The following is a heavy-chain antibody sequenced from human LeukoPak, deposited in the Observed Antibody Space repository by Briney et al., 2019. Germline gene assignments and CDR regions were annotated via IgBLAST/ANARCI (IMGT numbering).Heavy chain of an antibody. D-gene: IGHD4-17*01. V-gene: IGHV3-21*01. CDR1: GFTFRTYS. CDR3: ARDRDAVTTGIFDY. CDR2: ISSSSSYI. J-gene: IGHJ4*02. Sequence: GGSLRLSCAGSGFTFRTYSMNWFRQAPGKGLEWVSSISSSSSYIYYADSVKGRFTISRDNAKNSLYLQMNSLRAEDTAVYYCARDRDAVTTGIFDYWGQGTLVTVSS.